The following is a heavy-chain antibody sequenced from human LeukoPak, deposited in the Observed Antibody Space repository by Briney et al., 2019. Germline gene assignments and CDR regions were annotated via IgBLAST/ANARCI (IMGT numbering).Heavy chain of an antibody. CDR3: ARDRGAVAGFFDY. V-gene: IGHV3-23*01. Sequence: PGGSLRLSCAASGFTFSSYAMSWVRQAPGKGLDWVSAISGGGGSTYYADSVKGRFTISRDNSKNTLYLQMNSLRAEDTAVYYCARDRGAVAGFFDYWGQGTLVTVSS. CDR2: ISGGGGST. J-gene: IGHJ4*02. D-gene: IGHD6-19*01. CDR1: GFTFSSYA.